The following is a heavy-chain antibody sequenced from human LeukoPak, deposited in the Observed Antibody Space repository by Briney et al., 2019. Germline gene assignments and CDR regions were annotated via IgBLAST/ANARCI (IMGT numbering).Heavy chain of an antibody. CDR3: ARRKANHDAFDI. J-gene: IGHJ3*02. D-gene: IGHD1-14*01. V-gene: IGHV1-8*01. CDR2: MSPNSGNT. Sequence: ASVKVSCKASGYTFTSYDINWVRQATGQGLEWMGWMSPNSGNTGYAQKLRGRVTMTRNTSINTAYMELSSLRSDDTAVYYCARRKANHDAFDIWGQGTMVTVSS. CDR1: GYTFTSYD.